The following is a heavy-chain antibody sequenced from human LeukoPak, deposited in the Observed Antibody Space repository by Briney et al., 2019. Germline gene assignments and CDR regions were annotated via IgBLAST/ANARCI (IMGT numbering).Heavy chain of an antibody. D-gene: IGHD2-2*01. Sequence: ASVKVSCKASGYTFSSYGISWVRQAPGQGLEWMGWISAYNGNTNYAQMVQGRVTMTTDTSTSTAYMEVRSLRSDDTAMYYCARDVGDIVTVPSAIXXPWGXGTXVT. CDR3: ARDVGDIVTVPSAIXXP. CDR1: GYTFSSYG. CDR2: ISAYNGNT. V-gene: IGHV1-18*01. J-gene: IGHJ5*02.